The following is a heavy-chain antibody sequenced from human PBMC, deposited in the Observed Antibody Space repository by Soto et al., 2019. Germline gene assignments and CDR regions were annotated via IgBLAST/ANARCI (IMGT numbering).Heavy chain of an antibody. CDR1: GFSLSNTRAA. Sequence: QITLKESGPTLVKPTQTLTLTCTFSGFSLSNTRAAVGWIRQPPGKALEWLALIYWDDDKRYSPFLKSRITITKDTSKNQVVLTMTYMDPVDTATYYCAHSVVAGLGYYFDYWGQGTLVTVSS. V-gene: IGHV2-5*02. CDR2: IYWDDDK. J-gene: IGHJ4*02. D-gene: IGHD6-19*01. CDR3: AHSVVAGLGYYFDY.